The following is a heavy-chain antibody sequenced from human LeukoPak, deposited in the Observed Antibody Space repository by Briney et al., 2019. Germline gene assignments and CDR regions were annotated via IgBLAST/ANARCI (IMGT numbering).Heavy chain of an antibody. Sequence: SETLSLTCAVYGGSFSGYYWSWIRQPPGKGLEWSGEINHSGSTNYNPSLKSRVTISVDTSKNQFSLKLSSVTAADTAVYYCARGRVIFDYWGQGTLVTVSS. CDR1: GGSFSGYY. J-gene: IGHJ4*02. CDR3: ARGRVIFDY. D-gene: IGHD2-21*01. CDR2: INHSGST. V-gene: IGHV4-34*01.